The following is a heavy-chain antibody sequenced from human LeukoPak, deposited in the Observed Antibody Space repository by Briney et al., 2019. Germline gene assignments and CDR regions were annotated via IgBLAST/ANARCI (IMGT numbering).Heavy chain of an antibody. CDR2: INSDGYSI. V-gene: IGHV3-74*01. J-gene: IGHJ4*02. CDR3: TRAGSGWYNSFDY. Sequence: GSLRLSCAASGFTFSDTWMHWVRQAPGKGLVWVSRINSDGYSISYEDSVKGRFTISRDNGKNTLYLQMNSLRVEDTAVYYCTRAGSGWYNSFDYWGQGALVTVSS. CDR1: GFTFSDTW. D-gene: IGHD6-19*01.